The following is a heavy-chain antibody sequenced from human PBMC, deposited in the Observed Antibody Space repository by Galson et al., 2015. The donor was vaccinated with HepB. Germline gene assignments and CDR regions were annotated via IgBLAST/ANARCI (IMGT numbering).Heavy chain of an antibody. CDR1: GLNFNTFA. Sequence: SLRLSCAASGLNFNTFAMNWVRQAPGKGLEWVSSINGRGIRTYYADSVKGRFTISRDNSENTLYLQMNNLRAEDTAVYYCVKDQGNDFWSGYYYSYMDVWGKGTTVTVSS. D-gene: IGHD3-3*01. CDR3: VKDQGNDFWSGYYYSYMDV. V-gene: IGHV3-23*01. J-gene: IGHJ6*03. CDR2: INGRGIRT.